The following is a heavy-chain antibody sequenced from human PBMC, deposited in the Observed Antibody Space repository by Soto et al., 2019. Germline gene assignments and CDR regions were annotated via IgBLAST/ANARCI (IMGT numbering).Heavy chain of an antibody. J-gene: IGHJ4*02. V-gene: IGHV4-4*02. CDR3: ARRWGERRVDY. CDR1: GGSISSSNW. D-gene: IGHD3-10*01. Sequence: QVQQQESGPGLVKPSGTLSLTCAVSGGSISSSNWWSWVRQPPGKGLEWIGEIYHSGSTNYNPSLKSRVTVSVDKSRNEFSRKLSSVTAADAAVDDCARRWGERRVDYGGQGTLVTVSS. CDR2: IYHSGST.